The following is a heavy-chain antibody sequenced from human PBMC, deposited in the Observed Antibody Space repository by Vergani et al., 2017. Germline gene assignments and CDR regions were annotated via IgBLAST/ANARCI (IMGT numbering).Heavy chain of an antibody. D-gene: IGHD3-22*01. CDR3: ARGDEYYDSSGYPPGWFDP. J-gene: IGHJ5*02. Sequence: QVQLQESGPGLVKPSQTLSLTCTVSGGSISSGGYYWSWIRQHPGKGLEWIGYIYYSGSTYYNPSLKSLVTISVDTSKNQFSLKLSSVTAADTAVYYCARGDEYYDSSGYPPGWFDPWGQGTLVTVSS. CDR2: IYYSGST. V-gene: IGHV4-31*01. CDR1: GGSISSGGYY.